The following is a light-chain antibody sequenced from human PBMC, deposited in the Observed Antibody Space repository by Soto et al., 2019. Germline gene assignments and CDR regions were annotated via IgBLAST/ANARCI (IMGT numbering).Light chain of an antibody. CDR2: WAS. CDR3: QQYYSTPWT. J-gene: IGKJ1*01. Sequence: EIVMAQFPETLAVSVGERATIKCRSSQRLLHSSDNRNYLTWYQQKPGQPPKLLIYWASTRHSGVPDRFSGSGSGTVFTLTINSLQAEDVAVYYCQQYYSTPWTFGQGTKVEIK. CDR1: QRLLHSSDNRNY. V-gene: IGKV4-1*01.